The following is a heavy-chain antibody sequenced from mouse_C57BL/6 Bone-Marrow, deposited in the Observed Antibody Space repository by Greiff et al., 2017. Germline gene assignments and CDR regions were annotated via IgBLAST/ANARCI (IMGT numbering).Heavy chain of an antibody. CDR3: AIPYYYGPYYAMDY. J-gene: IGHJ4*01. CDR2: IHPNSGST. CDR1: GYTFTSYW. Sequence: QVQLQQPGAELVKPGASVKLSCKASGYTFTSYWMHWVKQRPGQGLEWIGMIHPNSGSTNYNEKFKSKATLTVDKSSSTAYMQLSSLTSEDSAVYYCAIPYYYGPYYAMDYWGQGTSVTVSS. V-gene: IGHV1-64*01. D-gene: IGHD1-1*01.